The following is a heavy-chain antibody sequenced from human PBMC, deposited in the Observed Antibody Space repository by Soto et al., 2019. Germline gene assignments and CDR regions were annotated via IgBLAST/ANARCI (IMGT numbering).Heavy chain of an antibody. D-gene: IGHD5-12*01. CDR2: IIYDGSDK. V-gene: IGHV3-30-3*01. J-gene: IGHJ4*02. Sequence: QVQLLESGGGVVQPGTSLRLSCAASGFPFSRCAMHWVLQAPGKGLEWVAVIIYDGSDKYYADSVQGGFTISRDNSKNTLYLQMNSLRPEDTAVDYCAAELGHRGYDGHDYGGQGTLVTVYS. CDR3: AAELGHRGYDGHDY. CDR1: GFPFSRCA.